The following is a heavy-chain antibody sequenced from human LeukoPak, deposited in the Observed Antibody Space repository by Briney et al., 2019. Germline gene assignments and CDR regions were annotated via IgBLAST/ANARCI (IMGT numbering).Heavy chain of an antibody. CDR3: ARDSYHDYGDYRAFDI. V-gene: IGHV3-7*01. D-gene: IGHD4-17*01. Sequence: GGSLRLSCAASGFTFSSYWMSWVRQAPGKGLEWVANIKQDGSEKYYVDSVKGRFTISRDNAKNSLYLQMNSLRAEDTAVYYCARDSYHDYGDYRAFDIWGQGTMVTVSS. J-gene: IGHJ3*02. CDR2: IKQDGSEK. CDR1: GFTFSSYW.